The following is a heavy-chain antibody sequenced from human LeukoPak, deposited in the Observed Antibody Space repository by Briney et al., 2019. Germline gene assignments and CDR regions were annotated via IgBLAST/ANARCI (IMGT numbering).Heavy chain of an antibody. Sequence: ASVKVSCKASGYTFATYGISWVRQAPGQGPEWMGWINPYNGNTKYAQNLQGRVTMTEDTSTETSYMELSSLRSDDTAIYYCATDLVTIFGVPGSFQYWGQGTLVIVSS. J-gene: IGHJ1*01. CDR1: GYTFATYG. V-gene: IGHV1-18*01. CDR3: ATDLVTIFGVPGSFQY. CDR2: INPYNGNT. D-gene: IGHD3-3*01.